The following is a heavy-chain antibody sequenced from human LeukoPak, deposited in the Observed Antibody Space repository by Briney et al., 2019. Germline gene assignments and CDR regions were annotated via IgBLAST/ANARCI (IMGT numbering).Heavy chain of an antibody. CDR3: AKVGSYSSGWYKMTDAFDI. J-gene: IGHJ3*02. Sequence: GGSLRLSCAASGFTFSSYGMSWVRQAPGKGLEWVSAISGSGGSTYYADSVKGRFTISSDNSKNKLYLQMNSLRAEDTAVYYCAKVGSYSSGWYKMTDAFDIWGQGTMVTVSS. V-gene: IGHV3-23*01. CDR1: GFTFSSYG. CDR2: ISGSGGST. D-gene: IGHD6-19*01.